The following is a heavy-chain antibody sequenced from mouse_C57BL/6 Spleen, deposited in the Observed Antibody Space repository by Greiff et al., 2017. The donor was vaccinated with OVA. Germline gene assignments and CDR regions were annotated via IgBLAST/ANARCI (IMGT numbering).Heavy chain of an antibody. D-gene: IGHD2-2*01. Sequence: QVQLQQPGAELVRPGSSVKLSCKASGYTFTSYWMHWVKQRPIQGLEWIGNIDPSDSETHYNQKFKDKATLTVDKSSSTAYMQLSSLTSEDSAVYYCARGTMVTTGDFYAMDYWGQGTSVTVSS. CDR2: IDPSDSET. CDR3: ARGTMVTTGDFYAMDY. J-gene: IGHJ4*01. CDR1: GYTFTSYW. V-gene: IGHV1-52*01.